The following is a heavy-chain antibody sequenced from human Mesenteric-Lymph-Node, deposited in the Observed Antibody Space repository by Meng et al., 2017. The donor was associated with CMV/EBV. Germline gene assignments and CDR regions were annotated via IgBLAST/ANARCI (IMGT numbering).Heavy chain of an antibody. J-gene: IGHJ2*01. Sequence: SGGTFSSYAISWVRQAPGQGLEWMGGIIPIFGTANYAQKFQGRVTITADESTSTAYMELSSLRSEDTAVYYCARGPQGYSGRGYFDLWGRGTLVTVSS. CDR2: IIPIFGTA. D-gene: IGHD6-13*01. CDR3: ARGPQGYSGRGYFDL. V-gene: IGHV1-69*01. CDR1: GGTFSSYA.